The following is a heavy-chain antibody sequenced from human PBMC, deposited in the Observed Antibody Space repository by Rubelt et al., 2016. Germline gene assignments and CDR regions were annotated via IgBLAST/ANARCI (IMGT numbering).Heavy chain of an antibody. CDR3: ASSSGSYYSLDY. J-gene: IGHJ4*02. V-gene: IGHV1-2*02. Sequence: QVQLVQSGAEVKKPGASVKVSCKASGYTFTGYYMHWVRQAPGQGLAWMGWINPNSGGTNYAQKVQGRATMTRDTSISTAYMELSRLRSDDTAVYYCASSSGSYYSLDYWGQGTLVTVSS. CDR1: GYTFTGYY. D-gene: IGHD1-26*01. CDR2: INPNSGGT.